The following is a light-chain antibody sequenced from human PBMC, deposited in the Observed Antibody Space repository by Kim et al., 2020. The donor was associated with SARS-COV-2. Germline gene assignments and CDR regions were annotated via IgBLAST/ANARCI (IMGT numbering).Light chain of an antibody. Sequence: VTISCTRSSGSIASNYVQWYQQRPGSAPTTVIYEDNERPSGVPDRFSGSIDSSSNSASLTISGLKTEDEADYYCQSYDSSNPSWVFGGGTQLTVL. J-gene: IGLJ3*02. CDR3: QSYDSSNPSWV. CDR2: EDN. CDR1: SGSIASNY. V-gene: IGLV6-57*03.